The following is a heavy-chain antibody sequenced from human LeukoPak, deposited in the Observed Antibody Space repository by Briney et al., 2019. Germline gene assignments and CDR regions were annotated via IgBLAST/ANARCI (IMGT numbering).Heavy chain of an antibody. Sequence: ASVKVSCKASGYTFTSYAMHWVRQAPGQRLEWMGWINAGNGNTKYSQKFQGRVTITRDTSASTAYMELSSLRSEDTAVYYCATAGSVVAITLGAFDIWGQGTMVTVSS. CDR1: GYTFTSYA. CDR3: ATAGSVVAITLGAFDI. V-gene: IGHV1-3*01. D-gene: IGHD2-21*01. J-gene: IGHJ3*02. CDR2: INAGNGNT.